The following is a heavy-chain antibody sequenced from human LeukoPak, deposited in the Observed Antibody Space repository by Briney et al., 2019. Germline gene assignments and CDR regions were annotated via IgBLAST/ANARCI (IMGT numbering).Heavy chain of an antibody. Sequence: SETLSLTCTVSGGSISSGDYYWSWIREPPGKGLEWIGYIYYSGSTYYNPSLKSRVTISVDTSKNQFSLKLSSVTAADTAVYYCARDRGRYFDGPQTDYWGQGILVTVSS. CDR1: GGSISSGDYY. V-gene: IGHV4-30-4*08. CDR3: ARDRGRYFDGPQTDY. J-gene: IGHJ4*02. CDR2: IYYSGST. D-gene: IGHD3-9*01.